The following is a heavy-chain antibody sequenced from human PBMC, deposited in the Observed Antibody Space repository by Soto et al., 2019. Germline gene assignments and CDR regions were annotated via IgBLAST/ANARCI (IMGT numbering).Heavy chain of an antibody. V-gene: IGHV3-48*02. Sequence: PGGSLRLSCAASGFTFSSYSMNWVRQAPGKGLEWVSYISSSSSTIYYADSVKGRFTISRDNAKNSLYLQMNSLRDEDTAVYYCARDSDIVAPYYYGMDVWAKGPRSPSP. J-gene: IGHJ6*02. CDR2: ISSSSSTI. D-gene: IGHD2-15*01. CDR1: GFTFSSYS. CDR3: ARDSDIVAPYYYGMDV.